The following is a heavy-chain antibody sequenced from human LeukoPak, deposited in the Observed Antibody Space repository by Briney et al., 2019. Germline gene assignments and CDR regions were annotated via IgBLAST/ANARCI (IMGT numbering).Heavy chain of an antibody. D-gene: IGHD1-26*01. CDR3: AKSGGYGLIDY. CDR2: IYYSGST. V-gene: IGHV4-38-2*02. J-gene: IGHJ4*02. CDR1: GYSISSGYY. Sequence: SETLSLTCTVSGYSISSGYYWGWIRQPPGKGLEWIGSIYYSGSTYYNPSLQSRVTISIDTSKNQFSLRLNSVTAADTAMYYCAKSGGYGLIDYWGQGTRVTVSS.